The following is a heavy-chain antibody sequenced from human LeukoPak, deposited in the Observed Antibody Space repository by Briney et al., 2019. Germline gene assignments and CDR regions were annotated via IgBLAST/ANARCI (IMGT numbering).Heavy chain of an antibody. CDR2: IYYSGST. Sequence: SETLSLTCTVSGGSISSYYWSWIRQPPGKGLEWIGYIYYSGSTNYNPSLKSRVTISVDTSKNQFSLKLSSVTAADTAVYYCARGRYYDSSGYGIDYWGQGTLVIVSS. V-gene: IGHV4-59*01. CDR3: ARGRYYDSSGYGIDY. CDR1: GGSISSYY. J-gene: IGHJ4*02. D-gene: IGHD3-22*01.